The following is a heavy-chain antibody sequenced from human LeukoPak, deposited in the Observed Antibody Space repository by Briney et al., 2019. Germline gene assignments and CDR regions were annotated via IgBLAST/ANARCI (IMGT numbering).Heavy chain of an antibody. J-gene: IGHJ4*02. V-gene: IGHV3-21*01. D-gene: IGHD3-3*01. CDR2: ISGSNSYI. CDR3: ARALTALTYEGY. Sequence: GGSLRLSCAASGFTFSSYTMHWIRQAPGKGLEWVSSISGSNSYIFSADSVKGRFTVSRDNAKDSLYLQMNSLRAEDTAVYYCARALTALTYEGYWGQGTLVTVSS. CDR1: GFTFSSYT.